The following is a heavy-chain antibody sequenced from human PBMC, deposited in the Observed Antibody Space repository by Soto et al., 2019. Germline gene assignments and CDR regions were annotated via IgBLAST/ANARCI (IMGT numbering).Heavy chain of an antibody. CDR1: AFTLSTYT. J-gene: IGHJ4*02. CDR2: ISFDGDTE. CDR3: ARVLGGVPGIFDT. Sequence: QVQVVESGGGVVQPGGSLRLSCAASAFTLSTYTMHWVRQAPGKGLEWVAVISFDGDTEYNADSLKGRFTVSRDDSKNALYLLMNSLRPEDTGIYYCARVLGGVPGIFDTWDQGTLVTVSS. D-gene: IGHD3-16*01. V-gene: IGHV3-30-3*01.